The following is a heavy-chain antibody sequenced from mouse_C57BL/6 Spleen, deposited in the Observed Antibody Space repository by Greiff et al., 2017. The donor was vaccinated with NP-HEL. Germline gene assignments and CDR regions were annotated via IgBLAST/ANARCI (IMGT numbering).Heavy chain of an antibody. CDR3: ASTVVRFDY. D-gene: IGHD1-1*01. CDR1: GYAFSSSW. V-gene: IGHV1-82*01. J-gene: IGHJ2*01. CDR2: IYPGDGDT. Sequence: QVQLQQSGPELVKPGASVKISCKASGYAFSSSWMNWVKQRPGKGLEWIGRIYPGDGDTNYNGKFKGKATMTADKSSSTAYMQLSSLTSEDSAVYFCASTVVRFDYWGQGTTLTVSS.